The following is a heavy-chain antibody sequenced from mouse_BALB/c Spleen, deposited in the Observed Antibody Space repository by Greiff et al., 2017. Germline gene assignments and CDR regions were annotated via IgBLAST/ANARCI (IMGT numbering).Heavy chain of an antibody. CDR3: ARGTTATASWFAY. CDR1: GYSITSDYA. Sequence: VQLQESGPGLVKPSQSLSLTCTVTGYSITSDYAWNWIRQFPGNKLEWMGYISYSGSTSYNPSLKSRISITRDTSKNQFFLQLNSVTTEDTATYYCARGTTATASWFAYWGQGTLVTVSA. V-gene: IGHV3-2*02. D-gene: IGHD1-2*01. J-gene: IGHJ3*01. CDR2: ISYSGST.